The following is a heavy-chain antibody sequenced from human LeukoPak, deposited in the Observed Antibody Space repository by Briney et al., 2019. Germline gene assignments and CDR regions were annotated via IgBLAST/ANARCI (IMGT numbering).Heavy chain of an antibody. CDR1: GFSLSTSGVG. V-gene: IGHV2-5*01. CDR2: IYWNDDK. CDR3: AHRRGDFWSGYSDY. Sequence: SGPTLVKPTQTLTLTCTFSGFSLSTSGVGVGWIRQPPGKALEWLALIYWNDDKRYSPSLKSRLTITKDTSKNQVVLTMTNMDPVDTATYYCAHRRGDFWSGYSDYWGQGTLVTVSS. D-gene: IGHD3-3*01. J-gene: IGHJ4*02.